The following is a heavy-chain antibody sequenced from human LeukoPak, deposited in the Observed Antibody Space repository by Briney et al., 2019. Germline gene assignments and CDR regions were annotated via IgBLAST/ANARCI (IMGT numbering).Heavy chain of an antibody. V-gene: IGHV4-30-4*01. CDR2: IYYSGST. D-gene: IGHD3-22*01. CDR1: GGSISSGDYY. Sequence: SETLSLTCTVSGGSISSGDYYWSWIRQPPGKGLEWIGYIYYSGSTYYNPSLKSRVTISVDTSKNQFSLKLSSVTAADTAVYYCARVRYYDSSGYYDAFDIWGQGTMVTVSS. J-gene: IGHJ3*02. CDR3: ARVRYYDSSGYYDAFDI.